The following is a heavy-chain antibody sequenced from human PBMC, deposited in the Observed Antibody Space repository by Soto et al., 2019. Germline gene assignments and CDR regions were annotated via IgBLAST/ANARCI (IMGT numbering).Heavy chain of an antibody. D-gene: IGHD3-3*01. Sequence: GSLRLSCAASGFSFITYNMNWVRQAPGKGLEWVSSISRDSTYRYYADSMRGRFTISRENDKSSVFLQLDSLRGDDTAVYYCARDPYDFWSGPDYWGQGTLVTVSS. CDR1: GFSFITYN. CDR2: ISRDSTYR. CDR3: ARDPYDFWSGPDY. V-gene: IGHV3-21*06. J-gene: IGHJ4*02.